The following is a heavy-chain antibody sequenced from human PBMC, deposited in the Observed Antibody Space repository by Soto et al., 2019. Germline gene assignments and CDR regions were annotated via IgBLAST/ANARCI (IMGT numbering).Heavy chain of an antibody. V-gene: IGHV1-24*01. CDR1: GYTLTELS. CDR3: ATARDGYNSFDY. Sequence: ASVKVSCKVSGYTLTELSMHWVRQAPGKGLEWMGGFDPEDGETIYAQKFQGRVTMTEDTSTDTAYMELSSLRSEDTAVYYCATARDGYNSFDYWGQGTLVTVSS. CDR2: FDPEDGET. D-gene: IGHD1-1*01. J-gene: IGHJ4*02.